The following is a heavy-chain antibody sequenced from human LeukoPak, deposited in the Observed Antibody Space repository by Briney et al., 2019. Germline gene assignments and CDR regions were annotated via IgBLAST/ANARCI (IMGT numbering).Heavy chain of an antibody. CDR1: GYTFTSYA. D-gene: IGHD6-6*01. CDR2: INTNTGNP. J-gene: IGHJ4*02. Sequence: ASVKVSCKASGYTFTSYAMNWVRQAPGQGLKWMGWINTNTGNPTYAQGFTGRFVFSLDTSVSTAYLQISSLKAEDTAVYYCARGLSLSKQLVIADYWGQGTLVTVSS. V-gene: IGHV7-4-1*02. CDR3: ARGLSLSKQLVIADY.